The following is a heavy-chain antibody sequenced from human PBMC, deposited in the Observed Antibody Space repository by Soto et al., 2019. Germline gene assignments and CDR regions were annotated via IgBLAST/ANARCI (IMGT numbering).Heavy chain of an antibody. D-gene: IGHD3-22*01. J-gene: IGHJ6*02. CDR2: IIPIFGTA. V-gene: IGHV1-69*12. Sequence: QVQLVQSGAEVKKPGSSVKVSCKASGGTFSSYAISWVRQAPGQGLEWMGGIIPIFGTANYAQKFQGRVTITADESTSTAYMELSSLRSEDTAVYYCAREGGSVITSSAITPWNYGMDVWGQGTTVTVSS. CDR1: GGTFSSYA. CDR3: AREGGSVITSSAITPWNYGMDV.